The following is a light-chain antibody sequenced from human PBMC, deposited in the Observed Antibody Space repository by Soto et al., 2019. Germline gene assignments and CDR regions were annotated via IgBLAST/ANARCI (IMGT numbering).Light chain of an antibody. CDR1: QGIGSW. CDR3: QQYSTYPYT. Sequence: DIQMTQSPSSLPASVGDRITITCRASQGIGSWLAWYQQRPEKVPRSLIYAASSLQSGVPSRFSGSGSGTDFTLTISSLQPEDFATYYCQQYSTYPYTFGQGTKLEIK. V-gene: IGKV1D-16*01. J-gene: IGKJ2*01. CDR2: AAS.